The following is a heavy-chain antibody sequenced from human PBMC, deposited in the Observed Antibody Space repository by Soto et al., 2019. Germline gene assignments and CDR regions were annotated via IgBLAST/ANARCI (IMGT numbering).Heavy chain of an antibody. Sequence: QVQLQASGPGLVKPSGTLSLTCAVSGASISDFNWWSWVRQSPGKGLEWIGEIFHSGSTNYNPSLKSRVIISVDTSKNQFYLSLSSVTAADTAVYYCARGGDYVLNYWGQGTLVTVSS. CDR2: IFHSGST. CDR3: ARGGDYVLNY. J-gene: IGHJ4*02. V-gene: IGHV4-4*02. D-gene: IGHD4-17*01. CDR1: GASISDFNW.